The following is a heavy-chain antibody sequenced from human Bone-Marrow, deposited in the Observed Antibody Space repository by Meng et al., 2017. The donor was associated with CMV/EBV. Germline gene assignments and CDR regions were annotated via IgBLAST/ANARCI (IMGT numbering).Heavy chain of an antibody. CDR3: VRDFFNLVDY. Sequence: ASVKVSCKTSGFRFSAYYLHWVRQAPGQGPEWMGWINPNNGDTKFAQRFQGRVTLTRDTSITTAYLEMNNLTHDDTAIYYCVRDFFNLVDYWGQGTRVTVSS. CDR2: INPNNGDT. J-gene: IGHJ4*02. D-gene: IGHD6-6*01. V-gene: IGHV1-2*02. CDR1: GFRFSAYY.